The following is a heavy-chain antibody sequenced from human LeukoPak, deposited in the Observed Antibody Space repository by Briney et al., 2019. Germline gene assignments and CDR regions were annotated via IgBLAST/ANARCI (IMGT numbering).Heavy chain of an antibody. CDR3: AKSGGNGLIDY. CDR1: GGSISSYY. J-gene: IGHJ4*02. V-gene: IGHV4-59*04. Sequence: PSETLSLTCSVSGGSISSYYWGWIRQPPGKGLEWIGNIYSSGSTYYNASLQSRVTISIDTSKNQFSLRPNSVTAADTAMYYCAKSGGNGLIDYWGQGTRVTVSS. CDR2: IYSSGST. D-gene: IGHD1-26*01.